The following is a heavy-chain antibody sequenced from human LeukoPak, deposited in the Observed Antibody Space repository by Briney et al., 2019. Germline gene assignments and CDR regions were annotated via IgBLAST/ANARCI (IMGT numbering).Heavy chain of an antibody. D-gene: IGHD5-18*01. CDR3: AKDPGGYSYGFRAFDI. Sequence: GGSLRLSCAASGFTFSSYTIHWVRQPPGKGLEWVAVISFDGSNKYYADSVKGRFTISRDNSKNTLYLQMNSLRAEDTAVYYCAKDPGGYSYGFRAFDIWGQGTMVTVSS. CDR1: GFTFSSYT. J-gene: IGHJ3*02. CDR2: ISFDGSNK. V-gene: IGHV3-30-3*01.